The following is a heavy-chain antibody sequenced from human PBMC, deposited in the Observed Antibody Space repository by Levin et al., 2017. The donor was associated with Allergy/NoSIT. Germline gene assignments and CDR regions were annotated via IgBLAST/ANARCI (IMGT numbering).Heavy chain of an antibody. V-gene: IGHV4-59*01. CDR3: ARLIPYASKSFDI. Sequence: SETLSLTCTVSGDSISSYYWSWIRQPPGKTLEWIGYIYYSGSTNYNPSLKSRVTISIDTSKNQFSLELSSVTAADTAVYYCARLIPYASKSFDIWGQGTMVTASS. D-gene: IGHD2-2*01. J-gene: IGHJ3*02. CDR1: GDSISSYY. CDR2: IYYSGST.